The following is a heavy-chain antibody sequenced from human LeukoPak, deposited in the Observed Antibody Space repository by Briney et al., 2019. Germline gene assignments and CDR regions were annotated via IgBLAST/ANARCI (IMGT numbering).Heavy chain of an antibody. CDR1: GGTFSSYA. CDR3: ARGARGDYADAFDI. Sequence: SVNVSCKASGGTFSSYAISWVRQAPGQGLEWMGGIIPIFGTANYAQKFQGRVTITADESTSTAYMELSSLRSEDTAVYYRARGARGDYADAFDIWGQGTMVTVSS. CDR2: IIPIFGTA. D-gene: IGHD4-17*01. J-gene: IGHJ3*02. V-gene: IGHV1-69*13.